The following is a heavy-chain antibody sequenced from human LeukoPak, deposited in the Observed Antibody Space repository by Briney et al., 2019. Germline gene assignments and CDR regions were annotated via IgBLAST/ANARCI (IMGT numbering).Heavy chain of an antibody. J-gene: IGHJ4*02. CDR2: IRYDGSNK. CDR1: GFTFSSYG. Sequence: GGSLRLSCAASGFTFSSYGMHWVRQAPGKGLEWVAFIRYDGSNKYYADSVKGRFTISRDNSKNTLYLQMNSLRAEDTAVYYCAKDLGPSRGYSYGPPDYWGQGTLVTVSS. D-gene: IGHD5-18*01. CDR3: AKDLGPSRGYSYGPPDY. V-gene: IGHV3-30*02.